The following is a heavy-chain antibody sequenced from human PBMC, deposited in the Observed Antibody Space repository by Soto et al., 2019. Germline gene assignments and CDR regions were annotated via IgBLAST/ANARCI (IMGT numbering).Heavy chain of an antibody. CDR3: ASRYGGNFDY. CDR1: GGSISSYY. D-gene: IGHD1-26*01. CDR2: IYYSGST. Sequence: QVQLQESGPGLVKPSETLSLTCTVSGGSISSYYWSWIRQPPGKGLEWIGYIYYSGSTNYNPSLXSXAXIXXDTSKNQCALKLCPLPAADTAMYYCASRYGGNFDYWGQGTLVTVSS. J-gene: IGHJ4*02. V-gene: IGHV4-59*01.